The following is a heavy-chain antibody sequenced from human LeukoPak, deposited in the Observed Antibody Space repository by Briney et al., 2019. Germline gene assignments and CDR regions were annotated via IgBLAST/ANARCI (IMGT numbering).Heavy chain of an antibody. V-gene: IGHV4-34*01. J-gene: IGHJ4*02. CDR1: GGSFSGYY. D-gene: IGHD3-10*01. CDR3: ASQRIYGSGSPFDY. CDR2: INHSGST. Sequence: PSETLSLTCAVYGGSFSGYYWSWIRQPPGKGLEWIGEINHSGSTNYNPSLKSRVTISVDTSKNQFSLKLSSVTAADTAAYYCASQRIYGSGSPFDYWGQGTLVTVSS.